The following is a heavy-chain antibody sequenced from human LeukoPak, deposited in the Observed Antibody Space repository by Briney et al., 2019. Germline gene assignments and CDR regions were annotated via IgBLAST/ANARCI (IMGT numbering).Heavy chain of an antibody. D-gene: IGHD3/OR15-3a*01. Sequence: SETLSLTCTVSGGSIISNIYWWDWVRLPPGKGLEWIGATFYTGRTFYSPSLKSRVTISVDTSKNQFSLDLSFATAADTAVYYCARRRHNFDFYDVWGQGTRVTVSS. CDR3: ARRRHNFDFYDV. J-gene: IGHJ3*01. CDR2: TFYTGRT. V-gene: IGHV4-39*01. CDR1: GGSIISNIYW.